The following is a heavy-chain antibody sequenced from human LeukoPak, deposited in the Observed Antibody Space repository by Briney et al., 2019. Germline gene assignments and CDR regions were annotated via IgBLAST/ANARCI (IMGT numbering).Heavy chain of an antibody. D-gene: IGHD3-16*01. V-gene: IGHV3-7*01. J-gene: IGHJ3*02. CDR1: GFTFSSYW. CDR3: ASPPGDEDAFDI. Sequence: PGGSLRLSCAASGFTFSSYWMSWVRQAPGKGLEWVANIKQDGSEKYYVDSVKGRFTISRDNAKNSLYPQMNSLRAEDTAVYYCASPPGDEDAFDIWGQGTMVTVSS. CDR2: IKQDGSEK.